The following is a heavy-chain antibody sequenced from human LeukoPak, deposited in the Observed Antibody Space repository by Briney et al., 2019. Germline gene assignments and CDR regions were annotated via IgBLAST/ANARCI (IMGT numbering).Heavy chain of an antibody. J-gene: IGHJ6*02. D-gene: IGHD6-13*01. CDR3: ARLASSSWPLYYYYGMDV. V-gene: IGHV1-8*01. CDR2: MNPNSANT. Sequence: ASVKVSRKASGYTFTSYDINWVRQATGQGLEWMGWMNPNSANTGYAQKFQGRVTMTRNTSISTAYMELSSLRSEDTAVYYCARLASSSWPLYYYYGMDVWGQGTTVTVSS. CDR1: GYTFTSYD.